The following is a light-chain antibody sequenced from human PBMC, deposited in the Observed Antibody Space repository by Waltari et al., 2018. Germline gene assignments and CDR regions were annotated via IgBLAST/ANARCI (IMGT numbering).Light chain of an antibody. CDR3: QQRNNWPPGFT. CDR1: QSVGSN. V-gene: IGKV3-11*01. J-gene: IGKJ3*01. CDR2: DAS. Sequence: DIVLTQSPATLSLSPGEKATLSCRASQSVGSNVAWYQQKAGQAPRLLIYDASNRATGIPARFSGSGSGTDFTLTISSLEPEDFAVYYCQQRNNWPPGFTFGPRTKVDIK.